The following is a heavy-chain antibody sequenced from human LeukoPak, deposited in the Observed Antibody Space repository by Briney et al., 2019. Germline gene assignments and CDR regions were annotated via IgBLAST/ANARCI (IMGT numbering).Heavy chain of an antibody. CDR3: ARVSKVGYYYYGMDV. Sequence: GGSLRLSCAASGFTVSSNYMSWVRQAPGKGLEWVSVIYSGGSTYYADSVKGRFTISRDNSKNTLYLQMNSLRAEDTAVYYCARVSKVGYYYYGMDVWGQGTTVTVSS. D-gene: IGHD4-23*01. V-gene: IGHV3-66*02. CDR2: IYSGGST. J-gene: IGHJ6*02. CDR1: GFTVSSNY.